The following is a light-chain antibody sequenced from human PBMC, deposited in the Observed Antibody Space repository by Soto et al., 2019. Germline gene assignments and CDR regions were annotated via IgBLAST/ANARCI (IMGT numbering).Light chain of an antibody. CDR1: SSDVASYNY. CDR3: SSYTSSLTWV. V-gene: IGLV2-14*01. CDR2: EVS. J-gene: IGLJ3*02. Sequence: QSALTQPASVSGSPGQSITISCTGTSSDVASYNYVSWYQQYPGKAPKLIIYEVSNRPSGVSNRFSGSKSGNTASLTISGLQAEDVADYYCSSYTSSLTWVFGGGTNLTVL.